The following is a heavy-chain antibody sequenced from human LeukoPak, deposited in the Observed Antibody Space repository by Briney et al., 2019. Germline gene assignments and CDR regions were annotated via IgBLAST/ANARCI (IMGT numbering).Heavy chain of an antibody. CDR1: GFTFDDYA. V-gene: IGHV3-9*01. Sequence: PGRSLRLSCAASGFTFDDYAMHWVRQAPGKGLEWVSGISWNSGSIGYADSVKGRFTISRDNAKNSLYLQMNSLRAVDTAMYYCAKDIQYQLLHGGFDYWGQGTLVTVSS. CDR2: ISWNSGSI. D-gene: IGHD2-2*01. J-gene: IGHJ4*02. CDR3: AKDIQYQLLHGGFDY.